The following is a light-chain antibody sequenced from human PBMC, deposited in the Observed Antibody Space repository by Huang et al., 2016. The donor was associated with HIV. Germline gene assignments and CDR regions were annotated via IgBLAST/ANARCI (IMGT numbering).Light chain of an antibody. J-gene: IGKJ4*01. CDR1: ESIGRK. Sequence: EIVMTQSPATLSVSPGESATLSCRASESIGRKVAWYQQLPGQSPRLIIYGASSRASDVPDRFSGRGSGGEFSLTISRLQSDDFAIYYCQQYDVRLTFGGGTKVDI. V-gene: IGKV3-15*01. CDR3: QQYDVRLT. CDR2: GAS.